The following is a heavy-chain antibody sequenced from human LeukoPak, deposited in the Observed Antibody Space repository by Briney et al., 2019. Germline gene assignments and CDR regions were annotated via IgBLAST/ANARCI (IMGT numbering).Heavy chain of an antibody. CDR2: MNPKSGNA. D-gene: IGHD1-26*01. J-gene: IGHJ4*02. V-gene: IGHV1-8*01. CDR1: GYTFTSYD. CDR3: ARVTGSIDY. Sequence: ASVKVSCKASGYTFTSYDINWVRQATGQGLEWMGWMNPKSGNAGSAQKFQGRVTMTRDTSISTAYMELSSLRSEDTAMYYCARVTGSIDYWGQGTLVTVSS.